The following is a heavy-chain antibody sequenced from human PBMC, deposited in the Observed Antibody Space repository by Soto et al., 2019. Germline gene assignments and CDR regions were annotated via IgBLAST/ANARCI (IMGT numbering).Heavy chain of an antibody. CDR3: RTSSSSYYYYGMDV. CDR2: ISSSSSYI. Sequence: GGSLRLSCAASGFTFISYSMNWVRRAPGKGLEWVSSISSSSSYIYYADSVKGRFTISRDNAKNSLYLQMNSLRAEDTAVYYCRTSSSSYYYYGMDVWGQGTTVTVSS. D-gene: IGHD6-6*01. CDR1: GFTFISYS. J-gene: IGHJ6*02. V-gene: IGHV3-21*01.